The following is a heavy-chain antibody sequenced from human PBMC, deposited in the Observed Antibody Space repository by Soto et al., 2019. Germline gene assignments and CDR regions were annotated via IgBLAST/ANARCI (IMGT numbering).Heavy chain of an antibody. Sequence: QVQLVESGGGVVQPGRSLRLSCAASGFTFSSYGMHWVRQAPGKGLEWVAVIWYDGSNKYYADSVKGRFTISRDNSKNTVYLQMNSLRAEDTAVYYCARVLLWFGELLYGGMDVWGQGTTVTVSS. CDR3: ARVLLWFGELLYGGMDV. J-gene: IGHJ6*02. CDR1: GFTFSSYG. V-gene: IGHV3-33*01. CDR2: IWYDGSNK. D-gene: IGHD3-10*01.